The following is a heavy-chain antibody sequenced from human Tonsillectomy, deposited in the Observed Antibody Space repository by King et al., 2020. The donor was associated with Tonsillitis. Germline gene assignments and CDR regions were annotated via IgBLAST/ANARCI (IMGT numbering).Heavy chain of an antibody. D-gene: IGHD3-10*01. CDR3: AKIGHYYFDL. Sequence: VQLVESGEGLVQPGGSLRLSCAASGFTFSSYWMSWVRQAPGKGLEWVANIKHDGREKYYVDSMKGRFTISRDKAKNSLYLQMNSLRAEATAVYYCAKIGHYYFDLWGRGTLVTVSS. CDR1: GFTFSSYW. V-gene: IGHV3-7*03. CDR2: IKHDGREK. J-gene: IGHJ2*01.